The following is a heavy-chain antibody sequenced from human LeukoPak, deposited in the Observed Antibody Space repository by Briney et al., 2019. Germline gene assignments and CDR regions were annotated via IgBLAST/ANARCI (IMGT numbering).Heavy chain of an antibody. CDR2: IIPIFGTA. Sequence: SVKVSCKASGGTFSSYAISWVRQAPGQGLEWMGGIIPIFGTANYAQEFQGRVTITADESTSTAYMELSSLRSEDTAVYYCAREETGTGGNWFDPWGQGTLVTVSS. CDR3: AREETGTGGNWFDP. J-gene: IGHJ5*02. D-gene: IGHD1/OR15-1a*01. V-gene: IGHV1-69*01. CDR1: GGTFSSYA.